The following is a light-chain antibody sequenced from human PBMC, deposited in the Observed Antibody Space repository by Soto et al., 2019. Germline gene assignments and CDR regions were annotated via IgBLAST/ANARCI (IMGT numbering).Light chain of an antibody. CDR3: QQYNNWPPGMYT. V-gene: IGKV3-15*01. CDR1: QSVSSN. J-gene: IGKJ5*01. CDR2: GAS. Sequence: EIVMTQSPATLSVSPGERATLSCRASQSVSSNLAWYQQKPGQAPRLLIYGASTRATGIPARFSGSGSGTKFTLTISSLQSEDFAVYYCQQYNNWPPGMYTFGQGTRREIK.